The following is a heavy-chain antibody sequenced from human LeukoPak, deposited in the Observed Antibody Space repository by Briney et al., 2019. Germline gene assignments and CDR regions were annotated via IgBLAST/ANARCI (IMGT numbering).Heavy chain of an antibody. D-gene: IGHD3-3*01. J-gene: IGHJ6*03. CDR3: ARVNGHYDFPYYYYYMDV. CDR2: INPNSGGT. V-gene: IGHV1-2*02. Sequence: GASVKVSCKASGYTFTGYYMHWVRQAPGQGLEWMGWINPNSGGTNYAQKFQGRVTMTRDTSISTAYMELSRLRSDDTAVYYCARVNGHYDFPYYYYYMDVWGKGTTVTISS. CDR1: GYTFTGYY.